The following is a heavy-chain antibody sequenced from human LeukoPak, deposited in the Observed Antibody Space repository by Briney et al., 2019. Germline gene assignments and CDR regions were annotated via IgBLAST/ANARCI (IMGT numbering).Heavy chain of an antibody. CDR2: IIPIFGTA. CDR1: GYTFTSYY. Sequence: GASVKVSCKASGYTFTSYYMHWVRQAPGQGLEWMGGIIPIFGTANYAQKFQGRVTITTDESTSTAYMELSSLRSEDTAVYYCASVQFYDSSGYYYPEHWGQGTLVTVSS. V-gene: IGHV1-69*05. D-gene: IGHD3-22*01. CDR3: ASVQFYDSSGYYYPEH. J-gene: IGHJ1*01.